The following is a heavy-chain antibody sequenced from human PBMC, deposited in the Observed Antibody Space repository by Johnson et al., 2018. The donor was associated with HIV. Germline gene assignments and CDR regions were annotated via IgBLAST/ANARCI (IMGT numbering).Heavy chain of an antibody. CDR3: AKGQVARGAFDI. CDR1: GFTFSSYA. J-gene: IGHJ3*02. CDR2: TSYDEIKK. V-gene: IGHV3-30*04. Sequence: QVQLVESGGGVVQPGRSLRLSCAASGFTFSSYAMHWVRQAPGKGLEWVAVTSYDEIKKNYADSVKGRFTISRDNSKNTLYLQMNSLRIEDTAVYYCAKGQVARGAFDIWGQGTMVTVSS.